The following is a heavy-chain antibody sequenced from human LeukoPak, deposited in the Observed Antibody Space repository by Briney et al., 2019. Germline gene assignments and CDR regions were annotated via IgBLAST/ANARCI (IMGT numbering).Heavy chain of an antibody. CDR2: IYYSGST. D-gene: IGHD6-19*01. J-gene: IGHJ4*02. CDR1: GGSISSGGYY. V-gene: IGHV4-31*03. Sequence: PSQTLSLTCTVSGGSISSGGYYWSWIRQHPGKGLEWIGYIYYSGSTYYNPSLESRVTISLDMSKNQFSLRLSSVTAADTAVYYCARRLAVTGRYYFDYWGQGTLVTVSS. CDR3: ARRLAVTGRYYFDY.